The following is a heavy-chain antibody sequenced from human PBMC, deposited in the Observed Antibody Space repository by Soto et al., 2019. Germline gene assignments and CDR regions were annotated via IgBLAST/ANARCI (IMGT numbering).Heavy chain of an antibody. J-gene: IGHJ3*02. CDR2: ISGSGGST. CDR3: ARELAYGSGSYYNVEWAFDI. V-gene: IGHV3-23*01. D-gene: IGHD3-10*01. Sequence: PGESLKISCAASGVTFISYAMSWVRQAPGKGLEWVSAISGSGGSTYYADSVKGRFTISRDNSKNTLYLQMNSLRAEDTAVYYCARELAYGSGSYYNVEWAFDIWGQGTMVTVSS. CDR1: GVTFISYA.